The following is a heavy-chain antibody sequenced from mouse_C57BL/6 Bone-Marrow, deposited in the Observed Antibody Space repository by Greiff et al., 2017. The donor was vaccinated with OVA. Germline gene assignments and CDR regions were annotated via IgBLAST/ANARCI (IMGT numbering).Heavy chain of an antibody. CDR2: SRNKANDYTT. J-gene: IGHJ4*01. CDR1: GFTFSDFY. CDR3: ARDAHYYGSGWAMDY. Sequence: VQLVESGGGLVQSGRSLRLSCATSGFTFSDFYMEWVRQAPGKGLEWIAASRNKANDYTTEYSASVKGRSIVFSDTSHSFLYLQMNALRTEDTAVYYCARDAHYYGSGWAMDYWGQGTSVTVSS. V-gene: IGHV7-1*01. D-gene: IGHD1-1*01.